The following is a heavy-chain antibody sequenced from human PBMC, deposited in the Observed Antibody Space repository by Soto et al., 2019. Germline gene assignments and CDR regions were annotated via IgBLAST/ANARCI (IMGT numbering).Heavy chain of an antibody. V-gene: IGHV1-18*01. J-gene: IGHJ5*02. CDR1: GYTFTSHG. CDR3: ARNLGEWSENWFDP. CDR2: ISAYNGNT. Sequence: ASVKVSCKASGYTFTSHGISWVRQAPGQGLEWMGWISAYNGNTNYAQKLQGRVTMTTDTSTSTAYMELRSLRSDDTAVYYCARNLGEWSENWFDPWGQGTLVTVSS. D-gene: IGHD3-16*01.